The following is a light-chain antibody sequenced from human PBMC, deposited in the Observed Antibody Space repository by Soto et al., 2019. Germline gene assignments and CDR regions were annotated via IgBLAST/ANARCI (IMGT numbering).Light chain of an antibody. J-gene: IGKJ1*01. CDR1: HSVSISY. Sequence: EIVLTQSPGTLSLSPGERATLSCRASHSVSISYLAWYQQKPGQAPRLLIYGASSRATGIPDRFSGSGSGTDFTLTISRLEPEDFAVYYCQQYGSAPLTFGQGNKVEIK. CDR3: QQYGSAPLT. CDR2: GAS. V-gene: IGKV3-20*01.